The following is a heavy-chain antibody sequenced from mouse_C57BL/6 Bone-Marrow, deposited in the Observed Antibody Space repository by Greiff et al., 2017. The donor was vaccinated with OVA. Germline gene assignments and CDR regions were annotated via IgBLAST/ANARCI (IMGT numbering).Heavy chain of an antibody. V-gene: IGHV14-4*01. J-gene: IGHJ4*01. CDR3: TTGLRQGGDYAMDY. Sequence: DVKLQESGAELVRPGASVKLSCTASGFNIKDDYMHWVKQRPEQGLEWIGWIDPENGDTEYASKFPGKATITADTSSNTAYLQLSSLTSEDTAVYYCTTGLRQGGDYAMDYWGQGTSVTVSS. CDR1: GFNIKDDY. CDR2: IDPENGDT. D-gene: IGHD2-4*01.